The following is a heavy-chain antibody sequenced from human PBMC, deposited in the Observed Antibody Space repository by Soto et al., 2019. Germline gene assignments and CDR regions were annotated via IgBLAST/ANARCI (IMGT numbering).Heavy chain of an antibody. CDR1: GDSVSSNTAA. V-gene: IGHV6-1*01. Sequence: SQTLSLPCAISGDSVSSNTAAGDWIMSSPSRGLEWLGRTYYRSNWRHDYAVSVRSRITVNPDTSKNHFSLQLNSVTPDDTAVYYCARGVAGSGFDLWGQGTLVTVSS. CDR3: ARGVAGSGFDL. D-gene: IGHD6-19*01. CDR2: TYYRSNWRH. J-gene: IGHJ4*02.